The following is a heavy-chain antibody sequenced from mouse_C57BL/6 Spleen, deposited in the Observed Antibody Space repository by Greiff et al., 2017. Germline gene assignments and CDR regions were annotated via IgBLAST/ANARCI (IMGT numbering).Heavy chain of an antibody. CDR1: GYTFTSYY. CDR3: ARETTVVDPDY. V-gene: IGHV1-12*01. D-gene: IGHD1-1*01. CDR2: IYPGNGDT. J-gene: IGHJ3*01. Sequence: QVQLQQSGAELVRPGASVKMSCKASGYTFTSYYMHWVKQTPRQGLAWIGDIYPGNGDTSYNQKFKGKATLTVDKSSSTAYMQLSSLTSEDSAVYYWARETTVVDPDYWGQGTLVTVSA.